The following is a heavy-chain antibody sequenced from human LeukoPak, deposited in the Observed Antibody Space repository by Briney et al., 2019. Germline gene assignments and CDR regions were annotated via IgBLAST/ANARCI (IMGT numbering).Heavy chain of an antibody. D-gene: IGHD4-23*01. Sequence: SETLSLNCTGSSVSNSGYYWSRIPQPPGKELVWIGHIYTSGSTNYNPSLKSPVTMSVDTSKNQFSLKLNSVTAADTAVYYCARSAHGGNAGVFDYWGQGALVTVSS. CDR1: SVSNSGYY. J-gene: IGHJ4*02. CDR3: ARSAHGGNAGVFDY. V-gene: IGHV4-4*07. CDR2: IYTSGST.